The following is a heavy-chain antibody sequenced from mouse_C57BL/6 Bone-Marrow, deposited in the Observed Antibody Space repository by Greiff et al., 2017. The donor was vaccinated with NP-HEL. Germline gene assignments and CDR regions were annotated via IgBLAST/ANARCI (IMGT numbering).Heavy chain of an antibody. Sequence: EVKLVESGGDLVKPGGSLKLSCAASGFTFSSYGMSWVRQTPDKRLEWVATISSGGSYTYYPDSVKGRFTISRDNAKNTLYLQMSSLKSEDTAMYYCARQSNGNYFDYWGQGTTLTVSS. CDR1: GFTFSSYG. J-gene: IGHJ2*01. CDR2: ISSGGSYT. CDR3: ARQSNGNYFDY. V-gene: IGHV5-6*01. D-gene: IGHD2-5*01.